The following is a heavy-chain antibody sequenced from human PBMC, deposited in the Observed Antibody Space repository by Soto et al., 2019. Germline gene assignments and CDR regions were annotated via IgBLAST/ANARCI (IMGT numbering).Heavy chain of an antibody. CDR1: GFTFSSYA. V-gene: IGHV3-64*01. J-gene: IGHJ4*02. CDR2: ISSYGGST. D-gene: IGHD3-22*01. CDR3: ERDPDSSGYYFFDY. Sequence: EVQLVESGGGLVQPGGSLRLSCAASGFTFSSYAMHWVRQAPGKGLEYVSAISSYGGSTYYANSVKGRFTISRDNSKNTLYFQMGSLRAEDMAVYYCERDPDSSGYYFFDYWGQGTLVTVSS.